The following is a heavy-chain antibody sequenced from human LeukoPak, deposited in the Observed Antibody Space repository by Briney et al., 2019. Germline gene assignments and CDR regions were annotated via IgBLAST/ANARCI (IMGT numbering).Heavy chain of an antibody. V-gene: IGHV4-59*01. CDR2: IYYSGST. J-gene: IGHJ3*02. Sequence: ETSETLSLTCTVSGGSIRSYYWTWIRQPPGKELEWIGYIYYSGSTTYNPSLKSRVTISVATSKNQFSLKLRSVTAAAPAVYYCARDSRILGRDWLAFDIWGQGTMVTVSS. CDR1: GGSIRSYY. CDR3: ARDSRILGRDWLAFDI. D-gene: IGHD3/OR15-3a*01.